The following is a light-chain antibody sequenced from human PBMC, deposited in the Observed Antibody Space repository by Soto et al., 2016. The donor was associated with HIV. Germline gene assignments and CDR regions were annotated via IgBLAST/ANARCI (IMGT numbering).Light chain of an antibody. CDR3: QMWDSTSDHVV. CDR1: NIGDKS. J-gene: IGLJ3*02. Sequence: SYELTQPPSVSVAPGETAKITCGGHNIGDKSVHWYQQKPGQAPVLAVYDNKDRPSGIPERFSGSNSGNTATLTITWVEAGDEAEYYCQMWDSTSDHVVFGGGTKLTVL. CDR2: DNK. V-gene: IGLV3-21*02.